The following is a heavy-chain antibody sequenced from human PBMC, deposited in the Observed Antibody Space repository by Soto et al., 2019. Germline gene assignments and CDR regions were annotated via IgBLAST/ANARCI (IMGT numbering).Heavy chain of an antibody. Sequence: SETLSLTCVVSVVSITGSDWWTWVRESPEKGLEWIGEIFHSGNTNYSPSLKSRVTISLDKSANQFSLKVNSVTAADTAIYYCANRPFLERAQYYGLDVWGPGTTVTLSS. J-gene: IGHJ6*02. CDR2: IFHSGNT. CDR3: ANRPFLERAQYYGLDV. CDR1: VVSITGSDW. V-gene: IGHV4-4*02. D-gene: IGHD3-3*02.